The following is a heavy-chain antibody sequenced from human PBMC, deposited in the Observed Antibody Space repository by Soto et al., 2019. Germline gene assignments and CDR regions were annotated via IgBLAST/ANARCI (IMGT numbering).Heavy chain of an antibody. J-gene: IGHJ6*02. CDR2: ISSSSSYI. CDR3: ARDGSSWYFDNFYYYGMDV. D-gene: IGHD6-13*01. V-gene: IGHV3-21*01. CDR1: GFTFSSYS. Sequence: GGSLRLSCAASGFTFSSYSMNWVRQAPGKGLEWVSSISSSSSYIYYADSVKGRFTISRDNAKNSLYLQMNSLRAEDTAVYYCARDGSSWYFDNFYYYGMDVWGQGTTVTVSS.